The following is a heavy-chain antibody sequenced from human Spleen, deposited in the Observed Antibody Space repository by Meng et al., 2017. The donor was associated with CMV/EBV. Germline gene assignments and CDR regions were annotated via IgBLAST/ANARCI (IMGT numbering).Heavy chain of an antibody. CDR3: ARDSSAVHNWLDS. Sequence: LSLTCTVSGGSVSSGSYYWSWIRQPPGKGLEWVSYISSSGSITKYLDSVKGRFTISRDNAKNSLFLQMNSLRVEDTAVYYCARDSSAVHNWLDSWGQGTLVTVSS. D-gene: IGHD1-26*01. J-gene: IGHJ5*01. CDR2: ISSSGSIT. CDR1: GGSVSSGSYY. V-gene: IGHV3-11*04.